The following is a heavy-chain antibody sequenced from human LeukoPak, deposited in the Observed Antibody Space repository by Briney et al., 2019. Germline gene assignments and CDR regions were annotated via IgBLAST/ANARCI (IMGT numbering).Heavy chain of an antibody. CDR1: GYTFTGYY. D-gene: IGHD6-13*01. J-gene: IGHJ4*02. CDR3: ARDRGSSWSEPYYCDN. Sequence: ASVKASSKASGYTFTGYYTDWVRQAPGQGLEWMGWINPNSGGTNYAQKFQGRVTMTRDTSISTAYMELSRLRSDDTAVYYCARDRGSSWSEPYYCDNWGARALVTVSS. CDR2: INPNSGGT. V-gene: IGHV1-2*02.